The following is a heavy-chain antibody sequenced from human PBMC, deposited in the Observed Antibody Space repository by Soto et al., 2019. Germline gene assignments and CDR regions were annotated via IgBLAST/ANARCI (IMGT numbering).Heavy chain of an antibody. Sequence: GGSLRLSCAAFGFTFSTYAMHWVRQAPGKXLEWVAVISYDGSNKHYADSVKGRFTISRDNAKNSLYLQMNSLRAEDTAVYYCARDHTSYDFWSGYYTWFDPWGQGTLVTVSS. V-gene: IGHV3-30*04. CDR3: ARDHTSYDFWSGYYTWFDP. D-gene: IGHD3-3*01. CDR2: ISYDGSNK. J-gene: IGHJ5*02. CDR1: GFTFSTYA.